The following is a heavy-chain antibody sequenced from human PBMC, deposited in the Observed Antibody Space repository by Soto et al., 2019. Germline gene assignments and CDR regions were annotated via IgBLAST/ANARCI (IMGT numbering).Heavy chain of an antibody. Sequence: ASVKVSCKASGGTFSSYAISWVRQAPGQGLEWMGGIIPIFGTANYAQKFQGRVTITADESTSTAYMELSSLRSEDTAVYYCARDNFGYSGYDNWFDPWGQGTLVTVSS. CDR3: ARDNFGYSGYDNWFDP. V-gene: IGHV1-69*13. CDR2: IIPIFGTA. J-gene: IGHJ5*02. CDR1: GGTFSSYA. D-gene: IGHD5-12*01.